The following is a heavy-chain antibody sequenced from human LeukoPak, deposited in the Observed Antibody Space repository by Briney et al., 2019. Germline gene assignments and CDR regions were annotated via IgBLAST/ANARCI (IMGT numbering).Heavy chain of an antibody. Sequence: SETLSLTCTVSGGSISDYYWSWIRQSPGKGLEWIGYIYHSGTTNYNPSLKSRVSISVDTSKNQFSLKLSSVTAADTAVYYRARGEWGSVPFDYWGQGTLVTVSS. CDR3: ARGEWGSVPFDY. D-gene: IGHD2-8*01. J-gene: IGHJ4*02. CDR2: IYHSGTT. V-gene: IGHV4-59*08. CDR1: GGSISDYY.